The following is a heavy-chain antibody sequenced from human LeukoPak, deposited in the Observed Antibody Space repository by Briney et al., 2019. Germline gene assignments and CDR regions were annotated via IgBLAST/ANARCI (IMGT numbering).Heavy chain of an antibody. V-gene: IGHV3-30*18. CDR3: AKGYYDTSGYLVY. D-gene: IGHD3-22*01. CDR2: ISYDGSKK. Sequence: GGSLRLSCAASGFTFSTYGMHWVRQAPGKGLEWAAVISYDGSKKYYADSVKGRFTISRDNSKSTLYLQMNSLRVEDTAVYYCAKGYYDTSGYLVYWGQGILVTVSS. CDR1: GFTFSTYG. J-gene: IGHJ4*02.